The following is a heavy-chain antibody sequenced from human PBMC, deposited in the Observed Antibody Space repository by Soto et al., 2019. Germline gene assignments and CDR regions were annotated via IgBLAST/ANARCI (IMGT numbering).Heavy chain of an antibody. CDR2: ISYDGSNK. J-gene: IGHJ4*02. D-gene: IGHD5-18*01. V-gene: IGHV3-30*18. CDR1: GFTFSSYG. Sequence: QVQLVESGGGVVQPGRSLRLSCAASGFTFSSYGMHWVRQAPGKGLEWVAVISYDGSNKYYADSVKGRFTISRDNSKNTLYPQMNRLRAEDTAVYYCAKDRGGGYSYGYGDYWGQGTLVTVSS. CDR3: AKDRGGGYSYGYGDY.